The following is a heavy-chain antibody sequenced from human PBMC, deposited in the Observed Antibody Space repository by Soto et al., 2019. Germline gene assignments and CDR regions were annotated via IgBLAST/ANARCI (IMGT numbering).Heavy chain of an antibody. CDR1: GFTFSSYG. Sequence: GGSLRLSCAASGFTFSSYGMHWVRQAPGKGLEWVAVILYYGSNKFYADSVKGRFTISRDNSKNMLFLQMYSLRAEDMAVYYCAKGGVPYYYGSGSYYNRVNFDYWGQGTLVTVSS. CDR3: AKGGVPYYYGSGSYYNRVNFDY. V-gene: IGHV3-30*02. CDR2: ILYYGSNK. J-gene: IGHJ4*02. D-gene: IGHD3-10*01.